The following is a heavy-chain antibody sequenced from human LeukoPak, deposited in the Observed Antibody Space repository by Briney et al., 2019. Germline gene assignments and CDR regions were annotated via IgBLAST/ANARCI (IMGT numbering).Heavy chain of an antibody. CDR2: IYYSGST. J-gene: IGHJ4*02. Sequence: SETLSLTCTVSGGSISSYYWSWIRQPPGKGLEWIGYIYYSGSTNYNPSLKSRVTISVDTSKNQFSLKLSSVTAADTAVYYCARDADCSGGSCWSYFDYWGQGTLVTVSS. CDR3: ARDADCSGGSCWSYFDY. V-gene: IGHV4-59*01. D-gene: IGHD2-15*01. CDR1: GGSISSYY.